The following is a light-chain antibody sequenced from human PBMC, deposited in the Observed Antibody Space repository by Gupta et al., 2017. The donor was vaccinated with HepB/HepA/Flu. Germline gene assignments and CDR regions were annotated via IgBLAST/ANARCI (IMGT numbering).Light chain of an antibody. CDR1: QSISTW. V-gene: IGKV1-5*03. Sequence: DIQMTQSPSTLSASVGDRVTITCRASQSISTWLAWYQQKPGKPPRLLIHKASRLESGVPKRFSGGGSGTDFTLTSSRLQPDDFATYYCQQDNNYWTFGQGTKVEIK. CDR3: QQDNNYWT. CDR2: KAS. J-gene: IGKJ1*01.